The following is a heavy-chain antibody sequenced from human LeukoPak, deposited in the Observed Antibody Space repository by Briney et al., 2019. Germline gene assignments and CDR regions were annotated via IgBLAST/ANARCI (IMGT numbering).Heavy chain of an antibody. Sequence: GGSLRLSCEASGVTFSDFWMAWVRQAPGKGLEWVATMNQDESQKYYVDSVKGRFTISRDNAKNALFLQMNSLRGEDTAIYYCASFEYKYSFGGQGTLVTVSS. CDR2: MNQDESQK. J-gene: IGHJ4*02. D-gene: IGHD2-15*01. V-gene: IGHV3-7*01. CDR3: ASFEYKYSF. CDR1: GVTFSDFW.